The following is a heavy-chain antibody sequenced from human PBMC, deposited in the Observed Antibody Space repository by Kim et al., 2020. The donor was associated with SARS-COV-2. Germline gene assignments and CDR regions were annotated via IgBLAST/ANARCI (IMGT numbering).Heavy chain of an antibody. CDR2: IRSKAYGGTT. Sequence: GGSLRLSCTASGFTFGDYAMSWFRQAPGKGLEWVGFIRSKAYGGTTEYAASVKGRFTISRDDSKSIAYLQMNSLKTEDTAVYYCTRVGSGPSPPNYDYYYGMDVWGQGTTVTVSS. J-gene: IGHJ6*02. D-gene: IGHD3-10*01. V-gene: IGHV3-49*03. CDR3: TRVGSGPSPPNYDYYYGMDV. CDR1: GFTFGDYA.